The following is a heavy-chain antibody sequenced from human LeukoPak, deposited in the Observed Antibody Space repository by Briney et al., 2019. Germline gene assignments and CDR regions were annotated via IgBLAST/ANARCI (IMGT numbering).Heavy chain of an antibody. CDR1: GFTFSSYG. V-gene: IGHV3-30*18. Sequence: GRSLRLSCAASGFTFSSYGMHWVRQAPGKGLEWVAVISYDGSNKYYADSVKGRFTISRDNSKNTLYLQMNSLRAEDTAVYYCAKVALLYYYDSSGFGHFDYWGQGTLVTVSS. D-gene: IGHD3-22*01. CDR2: ISYDGSNK. CDR3: AKVALLYYYDSSGFGHFDY. J-gene: IGHJ4*02.